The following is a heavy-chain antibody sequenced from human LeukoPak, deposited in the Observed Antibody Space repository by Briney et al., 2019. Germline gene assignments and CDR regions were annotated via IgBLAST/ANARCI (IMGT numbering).Heavy chain of an antibody. Sequence: GGSLRLSCAASGFTFSNYWMNWVRQAPGKGLEWVSYIRSSGSTIYYADSVKGRFTISRDNAKNSLYLQMNSLRDEDTAVYFCARDDSTAHHAFDVWGHGTMVTVSS. CDR3: ARDDSTAHHAFDV. CDR1: GFTFSNYW. V-gene: IGHV3-48*02. J-gene: IGHJ3*01. CDR2: IRSSGSTI. D-gene: IGHD3-22*01.